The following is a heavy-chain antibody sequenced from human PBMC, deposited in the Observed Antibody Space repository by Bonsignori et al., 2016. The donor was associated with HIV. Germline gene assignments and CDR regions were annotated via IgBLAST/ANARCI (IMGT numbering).Heavy chain of an antibody. J-gene: IGHJ6*03. V-gene: IGHV4-38-2*02. CDR2: IYYSGST. Sequence: WIRQPPGKGLEWIGSIYYSGSTYYNPSLKSRVTLSVDTSKNQFSLKLSSVTAADTALYYCARGAQSSYYYYYYMDVWGKGTTVTVSS. CDR3: ARGAQSSYYYYYYMDV.